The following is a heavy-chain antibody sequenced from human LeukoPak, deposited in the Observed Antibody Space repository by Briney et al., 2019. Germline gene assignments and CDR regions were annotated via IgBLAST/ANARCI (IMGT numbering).Heavy chain of an antibody. D-gene: IGHD6-13*01. CDR1: GFTFSTYA. Sequence: PGESLRLSCGAPGFTFSTYAMSWVRQASGKGLEWVSSISDVGYTYYADSVKGRFTISRDNSKNTLYLQTNSLRAEDTAVYYCAREKDSSWGYWGQGTLVTVSS. J-gene: IGHJ4*02. CDR2: ISDVGYT. V-gene: IGHV3-23*01. CDR3: AREKDSSWGY.